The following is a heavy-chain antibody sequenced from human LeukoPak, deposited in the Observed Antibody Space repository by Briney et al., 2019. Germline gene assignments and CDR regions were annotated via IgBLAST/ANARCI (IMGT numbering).Heavy chain of an antibody. J-gene: IGHJ4*02. Sequence: SETLSLTCTVSGGSISSSSYYWGWIRQPPGKGLEWIGSIYYSGSTYYNPSLKSRVTISVDTSKNQFSLKLSSVTAADTAVYYCARQERFGELLWSYYWGQGTLVTVSS. D-gene: IGHD3-10*01. V-gene: IGHV4-39*01. CDR1: GGSISSSSYY. CDR3: ARQERFGELLWSYY. CDR2: IYYSGST.